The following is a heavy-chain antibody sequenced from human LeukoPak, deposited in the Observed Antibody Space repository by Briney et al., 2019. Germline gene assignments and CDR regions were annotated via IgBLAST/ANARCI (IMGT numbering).Heavy chain of an antibody. Sequence: GGSVRLSCAASGLTFSSYSMNWVRQPPGKGRDGVSCVSTIRRYIHNADSLKGRCTISRGNAENSLYLQMNRLGADDTAVYFCARAAIAAARIYYYMDVWGKGTTVTVSS. D-gene: IGHD6-13*01. CDR1: GLTFSSYS. CDR3: ARAAIAAARIYYYMDV. V-gene: IGHV3-21*01. CDR2: VSTIRRYI. J-gene: IGHJ6*03.